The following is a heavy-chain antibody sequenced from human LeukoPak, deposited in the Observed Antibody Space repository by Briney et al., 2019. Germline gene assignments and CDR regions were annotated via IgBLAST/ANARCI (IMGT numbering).Heavy chain of an antibody. CDR1: GFTFSIYG. Sequence: QPGGSLRLYCAASGFTFSIYGMHWVRQAPGKGLEWVSVIYSGGSTYYADSVKGRFTISRHNSKNTLYLQMNSLRAEDTAVYYCASRRGNHWGQGTLVTVSS. CDR2: IYSGGST. CDR3: ASRRGNH. J-gene: IGHJ5*02. D-gene: IGHD3-10*01. V-gene: IGHV3-NL1*01.